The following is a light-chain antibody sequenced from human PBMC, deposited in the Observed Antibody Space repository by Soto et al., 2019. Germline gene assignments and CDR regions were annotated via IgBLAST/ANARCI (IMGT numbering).Light chain of an antibody. V-gene: IGKV3-15*01. CDR3: QQYNRLPRT. CDR1: QSVSSN. Sequence: EILMTQSPATLSVSPGERATLSCRASQSVSSNLVWYQQRPGQAPRLLIYGASTRAIAVPARFEGVGSGTDFILTMSSLQSEYFAVYYCQQYNRLPRTFGRGTRVEMK. CDR2: GAS. J-gene: IGKJ1*01.